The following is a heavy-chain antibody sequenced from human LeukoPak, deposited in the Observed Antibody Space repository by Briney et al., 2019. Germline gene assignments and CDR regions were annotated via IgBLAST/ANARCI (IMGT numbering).Heavy chain of an antibody. CDR1: GFTFSNYA. J-gene: IGHJ4*02. V-gene: IGHV3-15*01. Sequence: PGGSLRLSCAASGFTFSNYAMSWVRQAPGKGLEWVGRIKSKTDGGTTDYAAPVKGRFTISRDDSKNTLYLQMNSLKTEDTAVYYCTADSSGWPYYFDYWGQGTLVTVSS. D-gene: IGHD6-19*01. CDR3: TADSSGWPYYFDY. CDR2: IKSKTDGGTT.